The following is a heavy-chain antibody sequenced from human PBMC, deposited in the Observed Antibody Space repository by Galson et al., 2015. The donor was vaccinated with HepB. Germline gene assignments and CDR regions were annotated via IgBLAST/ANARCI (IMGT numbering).Heavy chain of an antibody. CDR1: GYTFTSYA. D-gene: IGHD3-22*01. CDR3: ARGANYYDSSGYYESVDY. Sequence: SVKVSCKASGYTFTSYAMNWVRQAPGQGLEWMGWINTNTGNPTYAQGFTGRFVFSLDTSVSTAYLQISSLKAEDTAVYYCARGANYYDSSGYYESVDYWGQGTLVTVSS. J-gene: IGHJ4*02. V-gene: IGHV7-4-1*02. CDR2: INTNTGNP.